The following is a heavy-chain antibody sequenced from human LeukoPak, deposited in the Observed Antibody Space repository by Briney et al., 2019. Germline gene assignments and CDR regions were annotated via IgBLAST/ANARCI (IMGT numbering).Heavy chain of an antibody. Sequence: GGSLRLSCAASGFTFSSYGMHWVRQAPGKGPEWVAFIRYDGSNKYYADSVKGRFTISRDNSKNTLYLQMNSLRAEDTAVYYCAKDFFVVVPAANWFDPWGQGTLVTVSS. D-gene: IGHD2-2*01. CDR3: AKDFFVVVPAANWFDP. J-gene: IGHJ5*02. CDR2: IRYDGSNK. V-gene: IGHV3-30*02. CDR1: GFTFSSYG.